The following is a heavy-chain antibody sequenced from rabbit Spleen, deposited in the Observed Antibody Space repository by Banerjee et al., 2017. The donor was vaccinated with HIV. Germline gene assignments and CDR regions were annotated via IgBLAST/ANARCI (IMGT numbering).Heavy chain of an antibody. CDR2: IYTAGGTT. D-gene: IGHD6-1*01. CDR3: ASDIHGYGVFDL. V-gene: IGHV1S45*01. Sequence: QEQLEESGGGLVQPEGSLTLTCNASGSSLTDWYVMRWVRQAPGKWLEWIGTIYTAGGTTFCAPWAKGRFTVAKTSSTTVTLQMTNLTAADTATYFCASDIHGYGVFDLWGPGTLVTVS. CDR1: GSSLTDWYV. J-gene: IGHJ4*01.